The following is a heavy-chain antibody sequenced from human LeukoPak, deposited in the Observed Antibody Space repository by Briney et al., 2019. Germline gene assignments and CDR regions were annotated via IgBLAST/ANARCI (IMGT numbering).Heavy chain of an antibody. D-gene: IGHD3-16*01. CDR3: ARRFRTGGDLHHDACDV. Sequence: TLSLTCSVTGGFISDYLWGWIRPPPSKGLALIGPVYYLGNPTCSPSLKSRVSILVDTSKNQFSLELSSVTAADTAVYYCARRFRTGGDLHHDACDVWGQGTVVTVSS. J-gene: IGHJ3*01. CDR1: GGFISDYL. CDR2: VYYLGNP. V-gene: IGHV4-59*12.